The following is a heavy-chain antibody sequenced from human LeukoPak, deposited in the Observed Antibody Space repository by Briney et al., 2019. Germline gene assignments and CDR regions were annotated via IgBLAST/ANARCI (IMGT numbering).Heavy chain of an antibody. CDR3: ASNIAAAGLQYFQH. V-gene: IGHV4-34*01. Sequence: SETLSLTCAVYGGSFSGYYWSWIRQPPGKGLEWIGEINHSGSTNYNPCLKSRVTISVDTSKNQFSLKLSSVTAADTAVYYCASNIAAAGLQYFQHWGQGTLVTVSS. CDR1: GGSFSGYY. CDR2: INHSGST. D-gene: IGHD6-13*01. J-gene: IGHJ1*01.